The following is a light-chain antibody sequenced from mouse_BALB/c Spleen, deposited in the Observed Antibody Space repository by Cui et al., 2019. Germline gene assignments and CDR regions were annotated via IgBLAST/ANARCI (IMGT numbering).Light chain of an antibody. Sequence: QIFLTQSPAIMSASPGEKVTMTCSAHSIVTYMHWYQQKSGSSPKSRIYDTSEPASGVPARFSGSGSGTYYSLTISSMEAEDAATYYCQQWSSNPPTFGAGTKLELK. J-gene: IGKJ5*01. CDR3: QQWSSNPPT. CDR1: SIVTY. CDR2: DTS. V-gene: IGKV4-59*01.